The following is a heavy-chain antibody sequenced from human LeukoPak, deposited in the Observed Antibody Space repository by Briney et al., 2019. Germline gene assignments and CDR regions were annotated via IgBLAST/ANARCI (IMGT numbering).Heavy chain of an antibody. D-gene: IGHD6-19*01. J-gene: IGHJ5*02. V-gene: IGHV3-7*01. CDR1: GFTFSSYW. Sequence: PGGSLRLSCAASGFTFSSYWMSWVRQAPGKGLEWVANIKQDGSEKYYVDSVKGRFTISRDNAKNSLYLQMNSLRAEDTAAYYCARYSSGWQYNWFDPWGQGTLVTVSS. CDR2: IKQDGSEK. CDR3: ARYSSGWQYNWFDP.